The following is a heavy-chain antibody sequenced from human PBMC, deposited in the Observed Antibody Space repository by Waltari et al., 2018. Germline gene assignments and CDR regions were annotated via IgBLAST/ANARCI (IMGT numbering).Heavy chain of an antibody. CDR2: IIPIFGTA. Sequence: QVQLVQSGAEVKKPGSSVKVSCKASGGTFSSYAISWVRQAPGQGLGWMGGIIPIFGTANYAQKFQGRVTITADESTSTAYMELSSLRSEDTAVYYCARATYYYGSGSYDYAFDIWGQGTMVTVSS. D-gene: IGHD3-10*01. CDR1: GGTFSSYA. J-gene: IGHJ3*02. V-gene: IGHV1-69*12. CDR3: ARATYYYGSGSYDYAFDI.